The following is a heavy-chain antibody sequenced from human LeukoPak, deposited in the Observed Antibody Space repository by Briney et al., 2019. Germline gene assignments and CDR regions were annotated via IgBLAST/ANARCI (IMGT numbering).Heavy chain of an antibody. D-gene: IGHD2-15*01. V-gene: IGHV4-59*01. CDR2: IYYSWST. Sequence: SETLSLTCTVSGGFISSYYWSWLRQPPGKGLEWIGYIYYSWSTNYNPSLKSRVTISVDTSKNQFSLKLSSVTAADTAVYYCARGYCSGGSCYYFDYWGQGTLVTVSS. CDR1: GGFISSYY. J-gene: IGHJ4*02. CDR3: ARGYCSGGSCYYFDY.